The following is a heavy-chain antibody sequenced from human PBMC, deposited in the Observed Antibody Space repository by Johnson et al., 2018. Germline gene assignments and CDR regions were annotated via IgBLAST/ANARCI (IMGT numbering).Heavy chain of an antibody. V-gene: IGHV3-72*01. Sequence: VQLVESGGGLVQPGGSLRLSCAASGFTFSDHYMDWVRQAPGKGLEWVGRTRDKSNSYTTEYAASVKGRFTISRDDSKNSLYLQMNSLKTEDTAVYYCVGSEFPTQGIYSKYSLCFQSSSRNTEDWGVYYCVAASGSTDPSVQRLGQGTLVTVSS. J-gene: IGHJ1*01. D-gene: IGHD3-10*02. CDR3: VGSEFPTQGIYSKYSLCFQSSSRNTEDWGVYYCVAASGSTDPSVQR. CDR1: GFTFSDHY. CDR2: TRDKSNSYTT.